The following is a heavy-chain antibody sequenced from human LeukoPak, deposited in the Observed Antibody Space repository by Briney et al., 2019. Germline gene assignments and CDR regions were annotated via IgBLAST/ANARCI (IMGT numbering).Heavy chain of an antibody. Sequence: GASVKVSCKTSGYTFTSYSISWVRQAPGQGLEWMGSISPYNGNTNYAQKLQGRVTMTTDTSTSTAYMELRSLRSDDTAVYYCARDEGGATKGFDYWGQGTLVTVSS. V-gene: IGHV1-18*01. J-gene: IGHJ4*02. D-gene: IGHD1-26*01. CDR1: GYTFTSYS. CDR3: ARDEGGATKGFDY. CDR2: ISPYNGNT.